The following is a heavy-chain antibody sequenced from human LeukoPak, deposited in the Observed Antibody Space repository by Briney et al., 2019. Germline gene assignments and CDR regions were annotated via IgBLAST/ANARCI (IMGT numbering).Heavy chain of an antibody. CDR2: IYSSGST. Sequence: SETLSLTCAVYGGSFSGYYWSWIRQPPGKGLEWIGYIYSSGSTNYNPSLKSRVTISVDTSKNQFSLKLSSVTAADTAVYYCAKTLSYYYDSSGDAFDIWGQGTMVTVSS. CDR1: GGSFSGYY. D-gene: IGHD3-22*01. CDR3: AKTLSYYYDSSGDAFDI. J-gene: IGHJ3*02. V-gene: IGHV4-59*08.